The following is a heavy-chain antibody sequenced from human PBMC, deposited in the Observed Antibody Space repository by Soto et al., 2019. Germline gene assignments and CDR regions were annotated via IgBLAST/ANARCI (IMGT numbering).Heavy chain of an antibody. CDR2: ISGSVAST. V-gene: IGHV3-23*01. Sequence: GGSLRLSCAASGFTFSTYAMSWVRQAPGKGLAWVSAISGSVASTYYADSVNGRFTISRDNSKNTLYLQINSLRAEDTAVYFCAKAPNSGWAYYSYGMDVWGQGTTVTVSS. D-gene: IGHD6-19*01. J-gene: IGHJ6*02. CDR3: AKAPNSGWAYYSYGMDV. CDR1: GFTFSTYA.